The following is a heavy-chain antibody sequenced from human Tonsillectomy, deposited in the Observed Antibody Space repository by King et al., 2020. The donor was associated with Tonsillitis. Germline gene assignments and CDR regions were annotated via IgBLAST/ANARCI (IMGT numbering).Heavy chain of an antibody. CDR3: AISSSWYGSY. J-gene: IGHJ4*02. CDR1: GGSISSYY. D-gene: IGHD6-13*01. CDR2: IYYSWST. Sequence: VQLQESGPGLVKPSETLSLTCTVSGGSISSYYWSWIRQPPGKGLEWIGYIYYSWSTNYNPSLKSRVTISVDTSKNQFSLKLSSVTAADTAVYYCAISSSWYGSYWGQGTLVTVSS. V-gene: IGHV4-59*08.